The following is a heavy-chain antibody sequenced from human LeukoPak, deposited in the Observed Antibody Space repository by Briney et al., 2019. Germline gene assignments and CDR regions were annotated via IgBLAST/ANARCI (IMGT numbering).Heavy chain of an antibody. CDR3: ARQSPKHHWFDR. Sequence: PSETLSLTCGVYGESFSGYYWGWIRQPPGKGLEWIGSIYHSGSTYYNPSLKSRVTISVDTSKNQFSLKLSSVTAADTAVYYCARQSPKHHWFDRCSQPTLATVPS. CDR1: GESFSGYY. V-gene: IGHV4-38-2*01. CDR2: IYHSGST. J-gene: IGHJ5*01.